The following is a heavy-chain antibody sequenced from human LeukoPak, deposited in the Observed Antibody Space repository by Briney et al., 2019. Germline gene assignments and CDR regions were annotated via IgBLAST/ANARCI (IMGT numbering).Heavy chain of an antibody. J-gene: IGHJ4*02. CDR3: ARATVGYYYDSSGYPTAPYYFDY. V-gene: IGHV1-69*05. CDR1: GGTFSSYA. Sequence: SVKVPCKASGGTFSSYAINWVRQAPGQGLEWMGRIIPIFGTANYAQKFQGRVTITTDESTSTAYMELRSLRSEDTAVYYCARATVGYYYDSSGYPTAPYYFDYWGPGTLGTVSS. CDR2: IIPIFGTA. D-gene: IGHD3-22*01.